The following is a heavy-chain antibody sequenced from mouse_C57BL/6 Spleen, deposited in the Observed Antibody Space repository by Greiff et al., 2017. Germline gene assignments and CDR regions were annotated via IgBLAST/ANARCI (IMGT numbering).Heavy chain of an antibody. CDR3: TRPYYSNLYYFDY. D-gene: IGHD2-5*01. CDR2: IDPETGGT. Sequence: VQRVESGAELVRPGASVTLSCKASGYTFTDYEMHWVKQTPVHGLEWIGAIDPETGGTAYNQKFKGKAILTADKSSSTAYMELRSLTSEDSAVYYCTRPYYSNLYYFDYWGQGTTLTVSS. V-gene: IGHV1-15*01. J-gene: IGHJ2*01. CDR1: GYTFTDYE.